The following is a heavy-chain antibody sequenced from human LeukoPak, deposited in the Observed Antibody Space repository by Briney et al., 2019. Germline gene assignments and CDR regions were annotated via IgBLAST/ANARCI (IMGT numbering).Heavy chain of an antibody. V-gene: IGHV4-59*08. CDR3: ARRRPLHGYGLPYCYYGMDV. J-gene: IGHJ6*02. CDR2: IYYSGST. Sequence: SETLSLTCTVSGGSISSYYWSWIRQPPGKGLEWIGYIYYSGSTNYNPSLKSRVTISVDTSKNQFSLKLSSVTAADTAVYYCARRRPLHGYGLPYCYYGMDVWGQGTTVTVSS. CDR1: GGSISSYY. D-gene: IGHD5-18*01.